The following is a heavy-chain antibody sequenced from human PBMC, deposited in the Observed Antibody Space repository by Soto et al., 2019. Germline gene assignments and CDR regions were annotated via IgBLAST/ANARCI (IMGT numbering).Heavy chain of an antibody. D-gene: IGHD5-12*01. Sequence: SETLSLTCSVSGGSISSGDYYWNWIRQPPGKGLEWIGHIYYSGSTYYNSSLKSRVTISLDTSKNQFSLKLSSVTAADTAVYYCVRHAQWIIRAYWGQGSLVTVSS. CDR1: GGSISSGDYY. CDR2: IYYSGST. CDR3: VRHAQWIIRAY. V-gene: IGHV4-30-4*01. J-gene: IGHJ4*02.